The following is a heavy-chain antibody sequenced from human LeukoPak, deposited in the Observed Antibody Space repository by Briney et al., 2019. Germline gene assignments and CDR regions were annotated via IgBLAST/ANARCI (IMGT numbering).Heavy chain of an antibody. V-gene: IGHV4-34*01. Sequence: SETLSLTCAVYGGSFSGYYWSWIRQPPGKGLEWIGEINHSGSTNYNPSLKSRVTISVDTSKNQFSLKLSSVTAADTAVCCCARGSPAAGDYWGQGTLVTVSS. CDR3: ARGSPAAGDY. CDR2: INHSGST. CDR1: GGSFSGYY. D-gene: IGHD6-13*01. J-gene: IGHJ4*02.